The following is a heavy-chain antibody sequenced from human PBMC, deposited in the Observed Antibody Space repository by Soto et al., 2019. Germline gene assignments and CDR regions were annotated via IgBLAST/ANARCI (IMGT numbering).Heavy chain of an antibody. CDR3: VRDLGVVVIPGDALDL. CDR2: VNGYNGVT. J-gene: IGHJ3*01. D-gene: IGHD3-22*01. CDR1: GYTFTTYG. V-gene: IGHV1-18*01. Sequence: GASVKVSCKVFGYTFTTYGISWPRQAPGQGLEWLGWVNGYNGVTKYAQNFQGRVTMTIDTSTTTAYMELRNLRSDDTAMYYCVRDLGVVVIPGDALDLWGQGTKVTVSS.